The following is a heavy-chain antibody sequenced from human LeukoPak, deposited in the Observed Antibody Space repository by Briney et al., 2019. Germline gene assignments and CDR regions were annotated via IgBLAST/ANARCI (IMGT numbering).Heavy chain of an antibody. J-gene: IGHJ5*02. CDR2: INGSGART. CDR3: AKDESVSVAADWFGP. Sequence: GGSLRLSCEGLGFTFSSHHMTWVRQAPGKGLEWVSAINGSGARTYYADSVKGRFTISRDNSKNTLYLQMNSLRVEDTAVYYCAKDESVSVAADWFGPGGQGIQVTVSS. CDR1: GFTFSSHH. D-gene: IGHD6-19*01. V-gene: IGHV3-23*01.